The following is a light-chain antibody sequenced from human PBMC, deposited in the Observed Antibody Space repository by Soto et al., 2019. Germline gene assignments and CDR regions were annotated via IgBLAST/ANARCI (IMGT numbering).Light chain of an antibody. CDR3: QKYSLSPWT. J-gene: IGKJ1*01. CDR1: LTVSNNY. V-gene: IGKV3-20*01. CDR2: GAS. Sequence: DIVSTPSPAILSWSAGSRTTHSRRASLTVSNNYLAWYQQRTGQDPRLLIYGASSRATGIPDRFIGSGSGTDFSLNVERMETEDLAMYHCQKYSLSPWTFGQGTKVDI.